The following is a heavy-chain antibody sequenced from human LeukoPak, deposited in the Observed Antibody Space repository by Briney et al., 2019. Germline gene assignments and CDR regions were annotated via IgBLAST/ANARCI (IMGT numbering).Heavy chain of an antibody. J-gene: IGHJ1*01. CDR3: AKARRRNSSSWYAPSFQH. CDR2: ISGSGGST. CDR1: GFTFSSYA. D-gene: IGHD6-13*01. Sequence: GGSLRLSCAASGFTFSSYAMSWVRQAPGKGLEWVSAISGSGGSTYYADSVKGRFTISRDNSKNTLYLQMNSLRGEDTAVYYCAKARRRNSSSWYAPSFQHWGQGTLVTVSS. V-gene: IGHV3-23*01.